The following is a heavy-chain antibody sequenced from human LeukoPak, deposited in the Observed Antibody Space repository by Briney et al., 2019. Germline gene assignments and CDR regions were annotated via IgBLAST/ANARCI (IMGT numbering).Heavy chain of an antibody. CDR2: IRYDGSNK. D-gene: IGHD6-13*01. J-gene: IGHJ5*02. CDR3: AKGWIAAADTGRSDP. CDR1: GFTFSSYG. V-gene: IGHV3-30*02. Sequence: GGSLRLSCAASGFTFSSYGMHWVRQAPGKGLEWVAFIRYDGSNKYYAESVKGRFTISRDNSKNTLYLQMNSLRAEDTAVYYCAKGWIAAADTGRSDPWGQGTLVTVSS.